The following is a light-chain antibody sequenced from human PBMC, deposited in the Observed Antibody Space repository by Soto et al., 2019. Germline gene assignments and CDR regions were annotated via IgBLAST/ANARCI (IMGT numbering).Light chain of an antibody. V-gene: IGLV1-44*01. CDR3: AAWDGSLNGWV. Sequence: QSVLTQPPSASGTPGQRVTISCSGSNSNIGTNSMNWYQQLPGTAPKLLIHSNNQRPSGVPDRFSGSKSGTSASLAINGLQSEDEADYYCAAWDGSLNGWVFGGGTKLTVL. CDR2: SNN. J-gene: IGLJ3*02. CDR1: NSNIGTNS.